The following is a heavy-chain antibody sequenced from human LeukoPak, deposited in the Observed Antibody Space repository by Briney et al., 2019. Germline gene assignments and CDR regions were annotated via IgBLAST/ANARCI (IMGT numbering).Heavy chain of an antibody. CDR2: IYSGGST. V-gene: IGHV3-53*01. D-gene: IGHD4-17*01. CDR3: AGVRVTTTLIDY. J-gene: IGHJ4*02. CDR1: GFTASSNY. Sequence: PGGSQRLSCAASGFTASSNYMSWVRQAPGKGLEWVSVIYSGGSTYYADSVKGRFTISRDNSKNTLYLQMNSLRAEDTAVYYCAGVRVTTTLIDYWGQGTLVTVSS.